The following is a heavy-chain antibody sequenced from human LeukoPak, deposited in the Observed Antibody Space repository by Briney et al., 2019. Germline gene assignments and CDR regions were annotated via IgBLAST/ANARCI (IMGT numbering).Heavy chain of an antibody. V-gene: IGHV1-3*03. CDR3: AREGYDSSGYSYYFDY. CDR2: INAGNGNT. Sequence: ASVTVSCKASGYTFTSYAMHWVRQAPGQRLEWMGWINAGNGNTKYSQEFQGRVTITRDTSASTAYMELSSLRSEDMAVYYCAREGYDSSGYSYYFDYWGQGTLVTVSS. CDR1: GYTFTSYA. D-gene: IGHD3-22*01. J-gene: IGHJ4*02.